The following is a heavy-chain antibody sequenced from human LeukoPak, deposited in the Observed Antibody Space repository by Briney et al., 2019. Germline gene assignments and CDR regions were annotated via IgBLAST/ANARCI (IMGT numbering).Heavy chain of an antibody. J-gene: IGHJ6*02. Sequence: PGRSLRLSCAASGFTFSSYAMHWVRQAPGKGLEWVAVISYDGSNKYYADSVKGRFTISRDNSKNTPYLQMNSLRAEDTAVYYCARARYCSSTSCSPHYYYYGMDVWGQGTTVTVSS. CDR3: ARARYCSSTSCSPHYYYYGMDV. CDR1: GFTFSSYA. V-gene: IGHV3-30-3*01. CDR2: ISYDGSNK. D-gene: IGHD2-2*01.